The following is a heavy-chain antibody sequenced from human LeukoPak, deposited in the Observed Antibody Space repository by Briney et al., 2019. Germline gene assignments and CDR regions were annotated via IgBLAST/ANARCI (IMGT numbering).Heavy chain of an antibody. V-gene: IGHV3-66*01. D-gene: IGHD6-19*01. Sequence: SGGSLRLSCAASGFTVSSNYMSWVRQAPGKGLEWVSVIYSGGSTYYADSVKGRFTISRDNSKNTLYLQMNSLRAEDTAVYYCARDPRIPGWYLAFDIWGQGTMVTVSS. J-gene: IGHJ3*02. CDR3: ARDPRIPGWYLAFDI. CDR1: GFTVSSNY. CDR2: IYSGGST.